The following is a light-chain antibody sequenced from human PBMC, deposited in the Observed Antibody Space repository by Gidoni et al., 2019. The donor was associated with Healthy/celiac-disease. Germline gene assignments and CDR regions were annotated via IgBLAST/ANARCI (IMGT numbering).Light chain of an antibody. CDR1: SSDVGGYNY. V-gene: IGLV2-14*01. CDR3: SSYTSSSSRV. Sequence: QSALTQPASVSGSPGQSITISCTGTSSDVGGYNYVSRYQQHPGKAPKLLIYDVRNRPSGVSNRFSGSKSGTTASLTISGLQAEDEADYYCSSYTSSSSRVFGGGTKLTVL. CDR2: DVR. J-gene: IGLJ3*02.